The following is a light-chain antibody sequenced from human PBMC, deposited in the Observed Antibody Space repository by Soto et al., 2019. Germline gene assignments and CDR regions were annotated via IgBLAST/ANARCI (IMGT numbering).Light chain of an antibody. V-gene: IGLV2-14*01. CDR2: DVS. CDR1: SSDVGGYNY. J-gene: IGLJ2*01. Sequence: QSVLTQPASVSGSPGQSITISCTGTSSDVGGYNYVSWYQQHPGKAPKLLIYDVSNRPSGVSNRFPGSKSGNTASLTISGLQAEDEGDYYCTSYSSSTSVLFGGGTKLTVL. CDR3: TSYSSSTSVL.